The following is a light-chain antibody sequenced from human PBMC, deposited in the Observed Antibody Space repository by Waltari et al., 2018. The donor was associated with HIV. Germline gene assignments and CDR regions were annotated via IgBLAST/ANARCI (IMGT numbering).Light chain of an antibody. CDR3: SSYTSSISLV. CDR1: SSDVGTYSL. Sequence: SPGQSITISCTGTSSDVGTYSLVSWYQHHPGKAPKLMIYEGNKRPSGVSDRFSGSKSGNTASLTISGLQAEDEADYYCSSYTSSISLVFGGGTKVTVL. J-gene: IGLJ3*02. V-gene: IGLV2-14*02. CDR2: EGN.